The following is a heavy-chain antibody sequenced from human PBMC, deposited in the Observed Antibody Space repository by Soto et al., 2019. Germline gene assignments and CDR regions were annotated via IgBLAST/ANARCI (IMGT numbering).Heavy chain of an antibody. J-gene: IGHJ2*01. CDR2: IWYDGSNK. V-gene: IGHV3-33*01. CDR3: AREGKSPYYYDSSGYRNHWYFDL. Sequence: QVQLVESGGGVVQPGRSLRLSCAASGFTFSSYGMHWVRQAPGKGLEWVAVIWYDGSNKYYADSVKGRFTISRDNSKNTLYLQMNSLRAEDTAVYYCAREGKSPYYYDSSGYRNHWYFDLWGRGTLVTVSS. CDR1: GFTFSSYG. D-gene: IGHD3-22*01.